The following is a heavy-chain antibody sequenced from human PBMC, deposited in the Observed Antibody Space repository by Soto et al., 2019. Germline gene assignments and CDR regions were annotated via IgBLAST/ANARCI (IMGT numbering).Heavy chain of an antibody. V-gene: IGHV4-30-4*01. Sequence: PSETLSLTCTVSGGSISSGDYYWSWIRQPPGKGLEWIGYIYYSGSTNYNPSLKSRVTISVDTSKNQFSLKLSSVTAADTAVYYCARSGGRSLVVVIRVPYFDYWGQGTLVTVSS. CDR2: IYYSGST. D-gene: IGHD3-22*01. J-gene: IGHJ4*02. CDR1: GGSISSGDYY. CDR3: ARSGGRSLVVVIRVPYFDY.